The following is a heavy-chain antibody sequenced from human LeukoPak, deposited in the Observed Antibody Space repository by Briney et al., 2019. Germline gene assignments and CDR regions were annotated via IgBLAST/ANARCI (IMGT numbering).Heavy chain of an antibody. CDR2: XSSNGGST. CDR1: GFTFSSYA. V-gene: IGHV3-64D*06. D-gene: IGHD6-13*01. J-gene: IGHJ1*01. Sequence: GGSLRLSCSASGFTFSSYAMHXVRQAPGKGLEYVSXXSSNGGSTYYADSVKGRFTISRDNSKNTLYLQMSSLRAEDTAVYYCVKGYSSSWYPGYFQHWGQGTLVTGSS. CDR3: VKGYSSSWYPGYFQH.